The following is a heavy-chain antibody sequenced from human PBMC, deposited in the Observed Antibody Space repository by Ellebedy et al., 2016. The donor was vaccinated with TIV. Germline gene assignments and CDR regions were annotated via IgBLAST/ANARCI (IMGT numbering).Heavy chain of an antibody. Sequence: GESLKISCAASGFSLNVNYMSWVRQAPGKGLEWVSAISGSGGSTYYADSVKGRFTISRDHSKNSLYLQMNSLRAEDTAVYYCAREYYYGMDVWGQGTTVTVSS. CDR3: AREYYYGMDV. CDR1: GFSLNVNY. CDR2: ISGSGGST. J-gene: IGHJ6*02. V-gene: IGHV3-23*01.